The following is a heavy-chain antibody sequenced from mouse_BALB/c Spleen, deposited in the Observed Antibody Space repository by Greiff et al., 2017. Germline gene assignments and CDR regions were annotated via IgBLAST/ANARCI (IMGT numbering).Heavy chain of an antibody. CDR1: GFTFSSYA. CDR2: ISSGGST. D-gene: IGHD5-5*01. V-gene: IGHV5-6-5*01. CDR3: AGLPLYYYAMDY. Sequence: EVQGVESGGGLVQPGGSRKLSCAASGFTFSSYAMSWVRQTPEKRLEWVASISSGGSTYYPDSVKGRFTISRDNARNILYLQMSSLRSEDTAMYYCAGLPLYYYAMDYWGQGTSVTVSS. J-gene: IGHJ4*01.